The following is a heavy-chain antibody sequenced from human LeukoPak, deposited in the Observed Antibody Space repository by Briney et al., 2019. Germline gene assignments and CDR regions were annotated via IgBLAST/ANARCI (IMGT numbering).Heavy chain of an antibody. D-gene: IGHD1-7*01. CDR2: ISYDGSNE. CDR3: ARDAVELELRHYFDY. V-gene: IGHV3-30*04. J-gene: IGHJ4*02. CDR1: GFTFSSYV. Sequence: GGSLRLSCAASGFTFSSYVMHWVRQAPGKGLEWVAIISYDGSNEYYADSVKGRFTISRDNSKNTLYLQMNSLRAADTAVYYCARDAVELELRHYFDYWGQGTLVTVSS.